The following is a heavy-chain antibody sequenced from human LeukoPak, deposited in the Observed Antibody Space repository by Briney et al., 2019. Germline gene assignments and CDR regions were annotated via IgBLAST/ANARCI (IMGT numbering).Heavy chain of an antibody. CDR1: GGSISDYY. CDR2: IYYSGST. J-gene: IGHJ3*02. Sequence: SETLSLTCTVSGGSISDYYWSWIRQPPGKGLEWIGYIYYSGSTNYNPSLKSRVTIVVDTAKNQFSLKLSAVTAADTAVYYCARHSGEYGADDAFDIWGQGTMVTVSS. D-gene: IGHD3-10*01. CDR3: ARHSGEYGADDAFDI. V-gene: IGHV4-59*08.